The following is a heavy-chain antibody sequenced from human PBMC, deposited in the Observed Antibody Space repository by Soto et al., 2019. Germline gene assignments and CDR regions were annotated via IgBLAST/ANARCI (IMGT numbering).Heavy chain of an antibody. D-gene: IGHD6-6*01. CDR1: GGSISSYY. V-gene: IGHV4-59*01. CDR3: ARAPYSSSSVYFQH. CDR2: IYYSGST. J-gene: IGHJ1*01. Sequence: SETLSLTCTVSGGSISSYYWSWIRQPPGKGLEWIGYIYYSGSTNYNPSLKSRVTISVDTSKNQFSLKLSSVTAADTAVYYCARAPYSSSSVYFQHWGQGTLVTSPQ.